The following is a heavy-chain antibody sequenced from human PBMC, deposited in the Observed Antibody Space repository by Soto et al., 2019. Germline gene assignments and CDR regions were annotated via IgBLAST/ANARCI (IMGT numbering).Heavy chain of an antibody. CDR3: ARDNDRPQLGGNCYYILDV. Sequence: QVQLELSGAEVKKPGSSVKVSCKASGGTFRTAAVSWVRQAPGQGLEWMGGIMPVFRTPDYAQKFHGRVTITADESTSTAYMELSGLRSDDTAVYYCARDNDRPQLGGNCYYILDVWGQGTTITVSS. V-gene: IGHV1-69*12. CDR1: GGTFRTAA. D-gene: IGHD2-8*01. CDR2: IMPVFRTP. J-gene: IGHJ6*02.